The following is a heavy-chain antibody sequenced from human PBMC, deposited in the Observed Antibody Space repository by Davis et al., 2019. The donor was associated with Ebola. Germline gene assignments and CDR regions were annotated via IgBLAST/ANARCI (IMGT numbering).Heavy chain of an antibody. CDR3: ARGHVLGFLEIFDV. V-gene: IGHV1-8*01. CDR1: GYTFTSYD. Sequence: ASVKVSCKASGYTFTSYDINWVRRATGQGLEWMGWVSPDSGETGYAQKFQGRVTITRNVSISTTYMELNSLRSDDTAVYYCARGHVLGFLEIFDVWGRGTTVTVSS. J-gene: IGHJ6*04. CDR2: VSPDSGET. D-gene: IGHD3-3*01.